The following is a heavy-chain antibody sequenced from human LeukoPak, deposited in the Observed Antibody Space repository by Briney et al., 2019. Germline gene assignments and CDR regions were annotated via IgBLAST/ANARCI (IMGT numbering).Heavy chain of an antibody. J-gene: IGHJ4*02. D-gene: IGHD3-10*01. Sequence: PGGSLRLSCAASGFTFSSYAMSWVRQAPGKGLEWVAVIWYDGSNKYYADSVKGRFTISRDNSKNTLYLQMNSLRAEDTAVYYCARDPTITMVQGEGFFDYWGQGTLVTVSS. V-gene: IGHV3-33*08. CDR2: IWYDGSNK. CDR3: ARDPTITMVQGEGFFDY. CDR1: GFTFSSYA.